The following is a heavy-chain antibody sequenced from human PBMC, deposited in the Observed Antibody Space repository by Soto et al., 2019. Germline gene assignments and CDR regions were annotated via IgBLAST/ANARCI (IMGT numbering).Heavy chain of an antibody. CDR1: GFTVSSNY. D-gene: IGHD3-22*01. CDR2: IYSGGST. J-gene: IGHJ4*02. Sequence: GGSLRLSCAASGFTVSSNYMSWVRQAPGKGLEWVSVIYSGGSTYYADSVKGRFTISRDNSKNTLYLQMNSLRAEDTAVYYCARALTYYYDSSGFDYWGQGTPVTVSS. CDR3: ARALTYYYDSSGFDY. V-gene: IGHV3-53*01.